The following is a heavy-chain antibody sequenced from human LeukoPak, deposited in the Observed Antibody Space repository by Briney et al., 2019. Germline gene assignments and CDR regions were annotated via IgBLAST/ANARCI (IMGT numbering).Heavy chain of an antibody. V-gene: IGHV1-18*01. CDR2: ISAYNGNT. CDR1: GYTFTSYG. CDR3: ARVGIAAAGTPCDY. Sequence: GASVKVSCKASGYTFTSYGISWVRQAPGQGLEWMGWISAYNGNTDYAQKLQGRVTMTTDTSPSTAYMELRSLRSDDTAVYYCARVGIAAAGTPCDYWGQGTLVTVSS. J-gene: IGHJ4*02. D-gene: IGHD6-13*01.